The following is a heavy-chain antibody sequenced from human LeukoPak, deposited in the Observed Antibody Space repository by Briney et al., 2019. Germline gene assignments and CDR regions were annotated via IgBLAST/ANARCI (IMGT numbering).Heavy chain of an antibody. Sequence: GGSLRLSCAASGFAFSSYAMTWVRQAPGKGLEWVSSISAGDGRTYSTDSVKGRFTISRDNSKNTLFLQMNSLRAEDTAVYYCAKSFGFFDYWGQGTLVTVSS. J-gene: IGHJ4*02. V-gene: IGHV3-23*01. CDR1: GFAFSSYA. CDR2: ISAGDGRT. CDR3: AKSFGFFDY. D-gene: IGHD3-16*01.